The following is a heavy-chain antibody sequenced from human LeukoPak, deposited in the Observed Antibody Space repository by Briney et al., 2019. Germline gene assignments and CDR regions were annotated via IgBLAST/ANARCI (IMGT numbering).Heavy chain of an antibody. CDR1: GGSVSSASYY. D-gene: IGHD5-18*01. Sequence: SETLSLTCTVSGGSVSSASYYWSWLRQPPGKGLEWIGYIYYSGSTNYNPSVKSQVTISVDTSKNQFSLKLSSVTAADTAVYYCASYVETTMVVDYWGQGTLVTVSS. CDR3: ASYVETTMVVDY. CDR2: IYYSGST. J-gene: IGHJ4*02. V-gene: IGHV4-61*01.